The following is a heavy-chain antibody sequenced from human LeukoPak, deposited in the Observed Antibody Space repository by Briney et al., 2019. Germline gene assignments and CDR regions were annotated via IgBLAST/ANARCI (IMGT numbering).Heavy chain of an antibody. J-gene: IGHJ4*02. Sequence: GASVKVSCKASGYTFTSYDINWVRQATGQGLEWMGWMNPNSGNTGYAQKFQGRVTMTRNTSISTAYMELSSLRSEDTAVYYCARTGMGYYYGPGSYYNPDYWGQGTLVTVSS. V-gene: IGHV1-8*01. CDR3: ARTGMGYYYGPGSYYNPDY. D-gene: IGHD3-10*01. CDR1: GYTFTSYD. CDR2: MNPNSGNT.